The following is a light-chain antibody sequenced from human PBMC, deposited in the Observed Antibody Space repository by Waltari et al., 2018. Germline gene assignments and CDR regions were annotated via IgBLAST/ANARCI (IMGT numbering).Light chain of an antibody. CDR3: QQYDHSPWT. J-gene: IGKJ1*01. V-gene: IGKV3-20*01. Sequence: EVVLTQSPGTLSLSQGARATLSCRANQMITNSYLAWYQHKPGQSPRLLIYGASSRATGIPDRFSGSGSGTDFTLTITRLAPEDFAMYYCQQYDHSPWTFGQGTKVEIQ. CDR2: GAS. CDR1: QMITNSY.